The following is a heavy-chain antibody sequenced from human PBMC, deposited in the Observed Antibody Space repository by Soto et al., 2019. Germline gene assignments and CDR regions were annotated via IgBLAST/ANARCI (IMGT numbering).Heavy chain of an antibody. CDR1: GFTFSSCG. CDR3: ARTNSLPYYFDY. Sequence: QVQLVESGGGVVQPGRSLRLSCAASGFTFSSCGMHWVRQAPGKGLEWVAVIWYDGSNKYYTDSVKGRFTISRDNSKNTLYLQMNSLRAEDTAVYYCARTNSLPYYFDYWGQGTLVTVSS. V-gene: IGHV3-33*01. D-gene: IGHD1-1*01. CDR2: IWYDGSNK. J-gene: IGHJ4*02.